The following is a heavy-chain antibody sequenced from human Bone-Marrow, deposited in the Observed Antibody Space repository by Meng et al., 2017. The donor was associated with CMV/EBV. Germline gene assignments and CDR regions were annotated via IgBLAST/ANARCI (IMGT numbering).Heavy chain of an antibody. D-gene: IGHD2-2*02. Sequence: SETLSLTCTVSGGSISSSRYYWGWIRQPPGKGLEWIGSIYYSGTTYYNPSLKSRVTSRVTISLDTSNNQFSLRLTSVTAADTAVYYCARGYCSSTSCYTMGYWGQGTLVTVSS. J-gene: IGHJ4*02. CDR3: ARGYCSSTSCYTMGY. V-gene: IGHV4-39*07. CDR1: GGSISSSRYY. CDR2: IYYSGTT.